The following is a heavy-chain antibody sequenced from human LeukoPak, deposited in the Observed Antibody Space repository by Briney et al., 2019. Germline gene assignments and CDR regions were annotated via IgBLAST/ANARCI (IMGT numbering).Heavy chain of an antibody. V-gene: IGHV3-30*02. J-gene: IGHJ4*02. CDR1: GFTFSSYG. D-gene: IGHD3-10*01. Sequence: GGSLRLSCASFGFTFSSYGMHWVRQAPGKGLEWVAFIRYDGSNKYYADSVKGRFTISRDNSKNTLYLQMNSLGAEDTAVYYCAKDRFGPNDYWGQGTLVTVSS. CDR3: AKDRFGPNDY. CDR2: IRYDGSNK.